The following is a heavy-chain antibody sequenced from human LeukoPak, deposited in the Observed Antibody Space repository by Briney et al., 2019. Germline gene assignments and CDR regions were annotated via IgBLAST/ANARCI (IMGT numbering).Heavy chain of an antibody. D-gene: IGHD3-3*01. V-gene: IGHV4-38-2*01. Sequence: SETLSLTCAVSGYSISSGYYWGWIRQPPGKGLEWIGSIYHSGSTYYNPSLRSRVTISVDTSKNQFSLKLSSVTAADTAVYYCATPIFGVAPDVWGKGTTVTVSS. CDR3: ATPIFGVAPDV. CDR1: GYSISSGYY. J-gene: IGHJ6*04. CDR2: IYHSGST.